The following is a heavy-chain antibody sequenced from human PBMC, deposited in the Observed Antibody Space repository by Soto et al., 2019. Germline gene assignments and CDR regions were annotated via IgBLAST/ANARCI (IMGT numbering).Heavy chain of an antibody. CDR2: IYHSGST. Sequence: SETLSLTCAVSSGSISSSNWWSWVRQPPGKGLEWIGEIYHSGSTNYNPSLKSRVTISVDKSKNQFSLKLSSVTAADTAVYYCARASLIYCSSTSCYEYYYYYMDVWGKGTTVTVSS. D-gene: IGHD2-2*01. V-gene: IGHV4-4*02. CDR3: ARASLIYCSSTSCYEYYYYYMDV. CDR1: SGSISSSNW. J-gene: IGHJ6*03.